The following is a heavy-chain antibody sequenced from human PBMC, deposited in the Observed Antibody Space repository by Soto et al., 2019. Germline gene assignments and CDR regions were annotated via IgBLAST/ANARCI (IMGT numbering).Heavy chain of an antibody. D-gene: IGHD1-26*01. CDR3: ARSSPSEELPYYFDH. J-gene: IGHJ4*01. CDR2: ISAFNGKT. CDR1: GYTFPSYG. V-gene: IGHV1-18*01. Sequence: QVQLVQSGAEVKKPGASVKVSCKASGYTFPSYGITWVRQAPGQGLEWMGWISAFNGKTDYPLKFQGRVTMTTDTFTSTDYMELRSLRSDDTAVYYCARSSPSEELPYYFDHWGHGNLVTVSS.